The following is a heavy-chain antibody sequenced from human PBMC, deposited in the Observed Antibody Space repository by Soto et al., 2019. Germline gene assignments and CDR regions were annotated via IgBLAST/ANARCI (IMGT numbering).Heavy chain of an antibody. D-gene: IGHD2-8*02. CDR3: ARDKITGLFDY. Sequence: QVQLQQWGAGLLRPSETLSLTCAVYDGSFSGYCWTWIRQPPGTGLEWIGEINHSGSTNYNPSLKSRVTISVDTSKNQFSLKMTSVTAADTAVYYCARDKITGLFDYWGQGTLVTVSS. CDR1: DGSFSGYC. J-gene: IGHJ4*02. CDR2: INHSGST. V-gene: IGHV4-34*01.